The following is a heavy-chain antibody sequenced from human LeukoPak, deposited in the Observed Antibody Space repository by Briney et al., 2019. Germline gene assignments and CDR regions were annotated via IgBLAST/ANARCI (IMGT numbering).Heavy chain of an antibody. CDR1: GFIFGSCA. V-gene: IGHV3-23*01. J-gene: IGHJ4*02. CDR3: AKEKVNWGSSYDY. CDR2: ISAAGSNI. Sequence: GGSLRLSCAASGFIFGSCAMTWVRQAPGKGLEWVSSISAAGSNIQYADSVKGRFTISRDNSKTTLYLQMNSLSAEDTAVNYCAKEKVNWGSSYDYWGQGTLVTVSS. D-gene: IGHD7-27*01.